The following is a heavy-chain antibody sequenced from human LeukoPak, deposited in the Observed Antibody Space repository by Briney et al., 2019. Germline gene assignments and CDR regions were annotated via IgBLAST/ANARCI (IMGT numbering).Heavy chain of an antibody. CDR2: INHSGST. D-gene: IGHD2-2*01. V-gene: IGHV4-34*01. CDR1: GGSFSGYY. J-gene: IGHJ5*02. CDR3: ARQGIVVVPAAMGERRGGFDP. Sequence: SETLSLTCAVYGGSFSGYYWSWIRQPPGKGLEWIGEINHSGSTNYNPSLKSRVTISVDTSKNHFSLKLSSVTAADTAVYYCARQGIVVVPAAMGERRGGFDPWGQGTLVTVSS.